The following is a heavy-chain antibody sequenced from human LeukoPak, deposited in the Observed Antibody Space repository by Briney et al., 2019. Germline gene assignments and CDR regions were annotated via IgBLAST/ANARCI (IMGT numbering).Heavy chain of an antibody. V-gene: IGHV3-23*01. Sequence: PGGSLKLSCAAPGITLTSYALNWVRQNPGEGVGWVSGISGSSGTTYYADSVKGRFTISRDNSKNTLYLQMNSLRAEDTAVYHCAKGRGGSGYWASDYWGRGTLVTVSS. CDR2: ISGSSGTT. D-gene: IGHD3-22*01. J-gene: IGHJ4*02. CDR3: AKGRGGSGYWASDY. CDR1: GITLTSYA.